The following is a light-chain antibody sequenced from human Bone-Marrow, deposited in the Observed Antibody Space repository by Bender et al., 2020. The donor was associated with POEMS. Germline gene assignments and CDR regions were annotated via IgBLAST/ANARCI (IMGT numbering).Light chain of an antibody. CDR1: SSNIGAHA. V-gene: IGLV1-44*01. CDR3: AVWDDSLNGWV. CDR2: SNN. J-gene: IGLJ3*02. Sequence: QSALTQPPSASGTPGQRVTISCSGGSSNIGAHAVNWYQHLPGTAPKFLIYSNNQRPSGVPDRFSGSRSGTSASLAISGLQSEDEADYYCAVWDDSLNGWVFGGGTKLTVL.